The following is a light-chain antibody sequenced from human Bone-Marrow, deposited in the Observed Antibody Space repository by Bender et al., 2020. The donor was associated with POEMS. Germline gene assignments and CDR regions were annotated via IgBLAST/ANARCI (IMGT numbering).Light chain of an antibody. J-gene: IGLJ2*01. CDR3: QTWGTGIVV. Sequence: QLVLTQSPSASASLGASVKLTCTLSSGHSRYAIAWHQQQPEKGPRYLIKLNSDGSHSKGDGIPDRFSGSSSGAERYLTISSLQSEDEADYYCQTWGTGIVVFGGGTKLTVL. CDR2: LNSDGSH. V-gene: IGLV4-69*01. CDR1: SGHSRYA.